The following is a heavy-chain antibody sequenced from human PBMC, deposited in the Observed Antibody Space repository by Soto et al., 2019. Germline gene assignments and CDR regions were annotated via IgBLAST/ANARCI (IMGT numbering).Heavy chain of an antibody. CDR2: IKQDGSEK. Sequence: GGSLRLSCAASGFTFGNYWMSWVRQAPGKGLEWVANIKQDGSEKYHVDSVKGRFTISRDNAKNSLYLQMNSLRAEDTAVYYCARESDYGMNYFEYWGQGTLVTVSS. CDR3: ARESDYGMNYFEY. CDR1: GFTFGNYW. D-gene: IGHD4-17*01. V-gene: IGHV3-7*01. J-gene: IGHJ4*02.